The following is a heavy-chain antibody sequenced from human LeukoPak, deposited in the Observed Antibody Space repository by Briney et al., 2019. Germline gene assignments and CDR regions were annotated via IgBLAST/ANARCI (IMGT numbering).Heavy chain of an antibody. D-gene: IGHD4-17*01. CDR1: GFTFSNFA. V-gene: IGHV3-30*04. J-gene: IGHJ4*02. CDR3: ARDEGAAVTLDGYFDY. CDR2: ISYDGSNK. Sequence: PGGSLRLSCAASGFTFSNFAIHWVRQAPGKGLEWVAVISYDGSNKYYADSVKGRFTISRDNSKNTLYLQMNNLRVEDTALYYCARDEGAAVTLDGYFDYWGQGTLVTVSS.